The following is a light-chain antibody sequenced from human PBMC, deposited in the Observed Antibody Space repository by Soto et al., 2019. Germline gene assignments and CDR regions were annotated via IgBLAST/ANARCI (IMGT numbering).Light chain of an antibody. Sequence: AIQMTQSPSSLSASVGDRVTITCRASQGIRNDLGWYQQKPGKAPKFLIYAASSLQSGVPSRFSGSGSGTDFTLTISSLQPEDFANYYCQQYGSSSWTFGQGTKVEIK. CDR3: QQYGSSSWT. CDR2: AAS. CDR1: QGIRND. V-gene: IGKV1-6*01. J-gene: IGKJ1*01.